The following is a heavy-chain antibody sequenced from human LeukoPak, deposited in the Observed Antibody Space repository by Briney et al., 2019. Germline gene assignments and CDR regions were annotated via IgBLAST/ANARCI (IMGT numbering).Heavy chain of an antibody. CDR2: IYYSGST. D-gene: IGHD3-3*01. CDR1: GGSISSHY. Sequence: PSETQSLTCTVAGGSISSHYWSWIRQPPGKGLEWIGYIYYSGSTNYNPSLKSRVTISVDTSKNQFSLKLSSVTAADTAVYYCARGYDFWSGPQPSYYRGQGTLVTVSS. V-gene: IGHV4-59*11. J-gene: IGHJ4*02. CDR3: ARGYDFWSGPQPSYY.